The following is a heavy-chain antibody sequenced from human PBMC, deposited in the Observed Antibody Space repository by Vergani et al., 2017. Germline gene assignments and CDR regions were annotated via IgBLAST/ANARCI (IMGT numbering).Heavy chain of an antibody. D-gene: IGHD3-16*02. CDR3: ARDRVWGSYRAPHFDY. CDR1: GFTVSTDY. V-gene: IGHV3-66*02. Sequence: EVQLLESGGGLVQPGGSLRLSCAASGFTVSTDYFSWVRQAPGKGLEWVSILYRGAFTSYTDSVKGRFTVSRDISKNSLFLQMNSLRPEDTARYYCARDRVWGSYRAPHFDYWGQGTLVTVSS. J-gene: IGHJ4*02. CDR2: LYRGAFT.